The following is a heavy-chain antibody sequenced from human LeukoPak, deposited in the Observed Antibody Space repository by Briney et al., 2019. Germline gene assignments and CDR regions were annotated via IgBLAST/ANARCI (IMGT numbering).Heavy chain of an antibody. CDR2: IYYSGST. CDR3: ARRISYWFDP. CDR1: GGSISSGDYY. J-gene: IGHJ5*02. V-gene: IGHV4-30-4*01. D-gene: IGHD3-10*01. Sequence: SETLSLTCTVSGGSISSGDYYWSWIRQPPGKGLGWIGYIYYSGSTYYNPSLKSRVTISVDTSKNQFSLKLSSVTAADTAVYYCARRISYWFDPWGQGTLVTVSS.